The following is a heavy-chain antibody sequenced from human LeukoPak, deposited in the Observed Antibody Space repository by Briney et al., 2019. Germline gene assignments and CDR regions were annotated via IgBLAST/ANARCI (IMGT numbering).Heavy chain of an antibody. CDR1: GGSFSGYY. J-gene: IGHJ4*02. CDR3: ARGPRSNYYFDY. D-gene: IGHD4-11*01. CDR2: INHSGST. V-gene: IGHV4-34*01. Sequence: SETLSLTSAVYGGSFSGYYWSWIRQPPGKGLEWIGEINHSGSTNYNPSLKSRVTISVDTSKNQFSLKLSSVTAADTAVYYCARGPRSNYYFDYWGQGTLVTVSS.